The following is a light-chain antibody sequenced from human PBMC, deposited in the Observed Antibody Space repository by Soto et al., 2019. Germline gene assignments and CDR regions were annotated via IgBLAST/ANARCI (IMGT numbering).Light chain of an antibody. CDR1: QSVGSNS. Sequence: EFVLTQSPGTLSLSPGERATLSCRASQSVGSNSLAWYQQKPGQAPRILIYGASTRATGIPDRFSGSGSGTDFPLTISRLEPEDFAVYYCQQYGSSPPLPFGGGTKVEIK. J-gene: IGKJ4*01. CDR3: QQYGSSPPLP. CDR2: GAS. V-gene: IGKV3-20*01.